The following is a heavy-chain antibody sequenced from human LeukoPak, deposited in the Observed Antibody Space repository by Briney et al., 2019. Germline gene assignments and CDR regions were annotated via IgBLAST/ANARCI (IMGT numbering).Heavy chain of an antibody. D-gene: IGHD3-10*01. CDR1: GFTFCDYS. V-gene: IGHV3-49*04. J-gene: IGHJ6*02. CDR3: SRQTDYYVSGSYPDV. Sequence: GGSLRLSCTSSGFTFCDYSINWVRQAPGKGLEWVGFIRSKPYGGTTEYAASVRDRSTISRDDSRSIAYLHMNSLQTEDTAVYYCSRQTDYYVSGSYPDVWGQGTTVIVSS. CDR2: IRSKPYGGTT.